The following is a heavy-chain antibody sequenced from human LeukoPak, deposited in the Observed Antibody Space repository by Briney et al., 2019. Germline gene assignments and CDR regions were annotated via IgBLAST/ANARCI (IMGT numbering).Heavy chain of an antibody. V-gene: IGHV3-21*01. J-gene: IGHJ6*02. CDR1: GFTFSSYS. CDR3: ARVAGVAAAEPPPYYYYGMDV. Sequence: GGSLRLSCAASGFTFSSYSMNWVRQAPGKGLEWVSSISSSSSYIYYADSVKGRFTISRDNAKNSLYLQMNSLRAEDTAVYYCARVAGVAAAEPPPYYYYGMDVWGQGTTVTVSS. D-gene: IGHD6-13*01. CDR2: ISSSSSYI.